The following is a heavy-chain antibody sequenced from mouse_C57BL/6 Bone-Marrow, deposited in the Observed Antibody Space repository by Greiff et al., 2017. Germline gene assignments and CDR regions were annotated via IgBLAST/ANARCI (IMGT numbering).Heavy chain of an antibody. CDR2: IRSKSNNYAT. J-gene: IGHJ3*01. CDR1: GFSFNTYA. D-gene: IGHD4-1*01. Sequence: VMLVESGGGLVQPKGSLKLSCAASGFSFNTYAMNWVRQAPGKGLEWVARIRSKSNNYATYYADSVKARFTISRDDSESMLYLQMNNVKTEDTAMYYCVLGGGLAYWGQGTLVTVSA. CDR3: VLGGGLAY. V-gene: IGHV10-1*01.